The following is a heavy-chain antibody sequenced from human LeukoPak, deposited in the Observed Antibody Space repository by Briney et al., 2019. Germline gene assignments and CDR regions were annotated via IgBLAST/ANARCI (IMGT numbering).Heavy chain of an antibody. V-gene: IGHV1-69*05. D-gene: IGHD2-21*02. CDR2: IIPIFGTA. CDR3: AGDIVVVTAMGQGFNY. J-gene: IGHJ4*02. Sequence: GFSVKLYCKASGGSFSSYAISWVRQAPGQGLEWMGGIIPIFGTANYAQKFQGRVTITTDESTSTAYMELSSLRSEDTAVYYCAGDIVVVTAMGQGFNYWGQGTLVTVSS. CDR1: GGSFSSYA.